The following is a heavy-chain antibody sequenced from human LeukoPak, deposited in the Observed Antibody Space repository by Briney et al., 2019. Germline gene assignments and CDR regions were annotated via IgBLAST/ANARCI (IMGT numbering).Heavy chain of an antibody. CDR3: ARGAVVPAPRSSSFYFDY. Sequence: SQTLSLTCTVSGGSISSGGYYWSWIRQHPGKGLEWIGYIYYSGSTYYNPSLKSRVTITVDTSKNQFSLKLSSVTAGDTAVYYCARGAVVPAPRSSSFYFDYWGQGTLVTVSS. V-gene: IGHV4-31*03. D-gene: IGHD2-2*01. CDR2: IYYSGST. J-gene: IGHJ4*02. CDR1: GGSISSGGYY.